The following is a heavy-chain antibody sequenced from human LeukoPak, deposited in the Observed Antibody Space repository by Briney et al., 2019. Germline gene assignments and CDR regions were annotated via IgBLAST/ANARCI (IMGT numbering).Heavy chain of an antibody. CDR1: GGSFSGYY. J-gene: IGHJ4*02. D-gene: IGHD3-10*01. Sequence: SETLSLTCAVYGGSFSGYYWSWIRQPPGKGLEWIGEINHSGSTNYNPSLKSRATISVDTSKNHLSLSLNSVTAADTAVYYCAASLWFGIYPDYWGQGSLVTVSS. CDR3: AASLWFGIYPDY. CDR2: INHSGST. V-gene: IGHV4-34*01.